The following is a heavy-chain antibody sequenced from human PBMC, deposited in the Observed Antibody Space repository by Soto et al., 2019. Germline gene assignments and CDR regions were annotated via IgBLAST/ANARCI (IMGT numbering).Heavy chain of an antibody. CDR3: ASWATFEYSSSSLDY. Sequence: PSETLSLTCAVSGGSINSINWWSWVRQPPGKGLGWIGSIYYSGSTYYNPSLKSRVTISVDTSKNQFSLKLSSVTAADTPVYYCASWATFEYSSSSLDYWGQGTLVTVSS. D-gene: IGHD6-6*01. J-gene: IGHJ4*02. V-gene: IGHV4-39*01. CDR1: GGSINSINW. CDR2: IYYSGST.